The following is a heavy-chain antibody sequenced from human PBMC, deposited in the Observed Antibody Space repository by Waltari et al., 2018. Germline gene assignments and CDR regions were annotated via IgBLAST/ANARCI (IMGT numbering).Heavy chain of an antibody. CDR1: GFTFSNYW. J-gene: IGHJ4*02. Sequence: EVQLVESGGGLVQPGGSLGLSWSASGFTFSNYWIPLGRQDPAKGLVSVSRINADGRSTVYADSVRGRFTISRDNAKNIVYLQMNSLRADDSALYYCATWKFCTGGSCYGWCYWGQGTLVTVSS. V-gene: IGHV3-74*01. CDR3: ATWKFCTGGSCYGWCY. CDR2: INADGRST. D-gene: IGHD2-15*01.